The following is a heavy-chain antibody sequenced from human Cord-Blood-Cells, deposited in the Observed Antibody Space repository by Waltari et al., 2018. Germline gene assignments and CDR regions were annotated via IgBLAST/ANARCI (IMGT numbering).Heavy chain of an antibody. D-gene: IGHD2-21*02. CDR1: GFTFDDYA. Sequence: EVQLVESGGGLVQPGRSLRLSCAASGFTFDDYAMHWVRQAPGKGLEWVSGISWNSGSIGYADSVKGRFTISRDNAENSLYLQMNSLRAEDTALYYCAKDMGYGGNSHWYFDLWGRGTLVTVSS. CDR2: ISWNSGSI. V-gene: IGHV3-9*01. J-gene: IGHJ2*01. CDR3: AKDMGYGGNSHWYFDL.